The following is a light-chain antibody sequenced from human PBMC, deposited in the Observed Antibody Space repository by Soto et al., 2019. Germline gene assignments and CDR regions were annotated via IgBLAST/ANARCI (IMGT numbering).Light chain of an antibody. CDR1: QTITSY. Sequence: DIQMTQSPSSLSASVGDRLTITCRASQTITSYLNWYQQTPGEAPKLLIYTASSLESGVPSRFSGSGSGTDFTLTISSLEAEDFATYYCQQTYATWTFGQGTKVDIK. CDR3: QQTYATWT. J-gene: IGKJ1*01. V-gene: IGKV1-39*01. CDR2: TAS.